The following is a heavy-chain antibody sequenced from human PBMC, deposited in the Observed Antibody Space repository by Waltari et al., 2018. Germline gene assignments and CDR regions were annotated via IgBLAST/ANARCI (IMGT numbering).Heavy chain of an antibody. CDR2: IIPIFGTA. D-gene: IGHD3-10*01. CDR1: GGTFSSYA. Sequence: QVQLVQSGAEVKKPGSSVKVSCKASGGTFSSYAISWVRQAPGQGLEWMGRIIPIFGTANYEQKVQGRVTITADKSTSTAYMELSSLRSEDTAVYYCAREFRGGRLLWFGERNYWGQGTLVTVSS. V-gene: IGHV1-69*13. J-gene: IGHJ4*02. CDR3: AREFRGGRLLWFGERNY.